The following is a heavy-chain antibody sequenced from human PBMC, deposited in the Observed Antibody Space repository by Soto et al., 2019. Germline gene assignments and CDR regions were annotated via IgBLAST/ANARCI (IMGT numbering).Heavy chain of an antibody. V-gene: IGHV3-23*01. CDR3: EKNPNSNYFYDSRGHYYWFDP. J-gene: IGHJ5*02. CDR1: GFTFSSYA. D-gene: IGHD3-22*01. CDR2: ISGSGGST. Sequence: GGSLRLSCAASGFTFSSYAMSWVRQAPGKGLEWVSAISGSGGSTYYADSVKGRFTISRDNSKNTLYLQMNSLRAEDTAVYYCEKNPNSNYFYDSRGHYYWFDPWCQAILVTVS.